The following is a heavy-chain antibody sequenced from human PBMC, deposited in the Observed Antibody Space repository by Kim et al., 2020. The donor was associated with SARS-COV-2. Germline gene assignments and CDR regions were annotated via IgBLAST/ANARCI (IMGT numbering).Heavy chain of an antibody. CDR1: GFTFDDYA. CDR2: ISGDGGST. J-gene: IGHJ6*02. D-gene: IGHD6-19*01. CDR3: AKDSNTEWRVVRAYYYYYYGMDV. Sequence: GGSLRLSCAASGFTFDDYAMHWVRQAPGKGLEWVSLISGDGGSTYYADSVKGRFTISRDNSKNSLYLQMNSLRTEDTALYYCAKDSNTEWRVVRAYYYYYYGMDVWGQGTTVTVSS. V-gene: IGHV3-43*02.